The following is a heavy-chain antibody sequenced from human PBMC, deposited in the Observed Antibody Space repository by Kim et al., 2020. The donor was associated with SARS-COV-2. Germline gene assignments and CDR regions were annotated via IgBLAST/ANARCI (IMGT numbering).Heavy chain of an antibody. Sequence: ASVKVSCKASGYTFTGYYMHWVRQAPGQGLEWMGWINPNSGGTNYAQKFQGRVTMTRDTSISTAYMELSRLRSDDTAVYYCASAISPYHDFWSGPFDYWGQGTLVTVSS. CDR1: GYTFTGYY. V-gene: IGHV1-2*02. CDR2: INPNSGGT. CDR3: ASAISPYHDFWSGPFDY. D-gene: IGHD3-3*01. J-gene: IGHJ4*02.